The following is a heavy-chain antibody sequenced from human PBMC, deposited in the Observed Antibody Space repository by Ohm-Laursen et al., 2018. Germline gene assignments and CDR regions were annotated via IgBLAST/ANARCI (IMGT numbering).Heavy chain of an antibody. D-gene: IGHD3-22*01. Sequence: SLRLSCVASGSTFADYAMHWVRQAPRKGLEWVSGISWNSGSIGYADSVKGRFTISRDNAKNSLYLQMNSLRAEDTALYYCAKSDSPTNAYYFDYWGQGTLVTVSS. CDR3: AKSDSPTNAYYFDY. CDR1: GSTFADYA. J-gene: IGHJ4*02. CDR2: ISWNSGSI. V-gene: IGHV3-9*01.